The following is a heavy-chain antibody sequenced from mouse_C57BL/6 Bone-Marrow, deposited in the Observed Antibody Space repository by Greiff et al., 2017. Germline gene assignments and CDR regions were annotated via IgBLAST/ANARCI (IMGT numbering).Heavy chain of an antibody. Sequence: EVQGVESGGDLVQPGRSLKLSCAASGFTFSSYGMSWVRQTPDKRLEWVATIRSGGSYTYYPDSVKGLFTIYRDNAKKTLYLQMSSLKYEDTTMYYCARRGLLRLFDYWGQGTTLTVSS. J-gene: IGHJ2*01. CDR2: IRSGGSYT. V-gene: IGHV5-6*01. CDR1: GFTFSSYG. CDR3: ARRGLLRLFDY. D-gene: IGHD1-2*01.